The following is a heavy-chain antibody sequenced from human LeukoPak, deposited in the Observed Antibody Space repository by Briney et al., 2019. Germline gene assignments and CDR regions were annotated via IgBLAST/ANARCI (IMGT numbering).Heavy chain of an antibody. Sequence: SVKVSCKASGGTFSSYAISWVRQAPGQGLEWMGGIIPIFGTANYAQKFQGRVTITADESTSTAYMELSSLRSEDTAVYYCAKYLFISRIAAASDAFDIWGQGTMVTVSS. J-gene: IGHJ3*02. V-gene: IGHV1-69*13. CDR2: IIPIFGTA. CDR1: GGTFSSYA. CDR3: AKYLFISRIAAASDAFDI. D-gene: IGHD6-13*01.